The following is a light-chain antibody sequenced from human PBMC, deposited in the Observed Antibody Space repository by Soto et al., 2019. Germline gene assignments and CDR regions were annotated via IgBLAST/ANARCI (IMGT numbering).Light chain of an antibody. V-gene: IGKV1-17*01. J-gene: IGKJ1*01. Sequence: DITMTQSPSSLSASVGDRVTITCRASQGIGIDLGWYQQKPGKAPNRLTYAASTLQSGVPSRFSGSGSGTEFSLTISSLQPEDFATYYCLQHNAYPRTFGQGTKVEIK. CDR1: QGIGID. CDR2: AAS. CDR3: LQHNAYPRT.